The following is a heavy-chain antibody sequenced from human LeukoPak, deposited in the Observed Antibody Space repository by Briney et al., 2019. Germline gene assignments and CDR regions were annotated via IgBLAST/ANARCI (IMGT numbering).Heavy chain of an antibody. J-gene: IGHJ5*02. D-gene: IGHD2-21*01. CDR2: INHSGST. Sequence: SETLSLTCAVYGGSFSGYYWSWIRQPPGKGLEWIGEINHSGSTNYNPSLKSRVTISVDTSKNQFSLKLSSVTAADTAVYYCAREGGYLIEWFDPWGQGTLVTVSS. CDR3: AREGGYLIEWFDP. CDR1: GGSFSGYY. V-gene: IGHV4-34*01.